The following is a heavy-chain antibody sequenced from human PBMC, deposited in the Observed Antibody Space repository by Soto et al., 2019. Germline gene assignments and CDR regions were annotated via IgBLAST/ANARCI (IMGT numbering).Heavy chain of an antibody. Sequence: QLQLQESGSGLVKPSQTLSLTCAVSGGSISSGGYTWSWIRQPPGRDLEWIGYSYHTGSTYYNPSLKSRVTRSVDRSKNEFSLRLSSVTAADRAVDYGARGDDGGDFGSAYFDYWGRGTLVTVSS. CDR3: ARGDDGGDFGSAYFDY. J-gene: IGHJ4*02. CDR2: SYHTGST. D-gene: IGHD2-21*02. V-gene: IGHV4-30-2*01. CDR1: GGSISSGGYT.